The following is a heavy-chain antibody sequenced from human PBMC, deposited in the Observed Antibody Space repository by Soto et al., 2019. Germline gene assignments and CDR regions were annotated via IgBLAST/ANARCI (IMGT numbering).Heavy chain of an antibody. D-gene: IGHD2-21*02. CDR1: GGTLINHA. CDR3: ARDDATYCGGDCYRYFFYGLDV. V-gene: IGHV1-69*01. CDR2: IIPMFGTA. J-gene: IGHJ6*02. Sequence: QVQLVQSGAEVKKPGSSVKISCKASGGTLINHAFSWVRQAPGQGLEWMGGIIPMFGTADYSQKFQGRVTITADESTTTAHMELSSLRSDDSAVYYCARDDATYCGGDCYRYFFYGLDVWGQGTTVTVSS.